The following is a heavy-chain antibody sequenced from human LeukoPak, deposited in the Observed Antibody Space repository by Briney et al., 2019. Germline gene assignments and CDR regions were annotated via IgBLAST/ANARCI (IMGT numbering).Heavy chain of an antibody. Sequence: GGSLRLSCAASGFTFSSYAMSWVRQAPGKGLEWVSAISGSGGSTYYADSVKGRFPISRDNSKNTLYLQMNSLRAEDTAVYYCAKDPGDYDFWSGYYTSFDYWGQGTLVTVSS. J-gene: IGHJ4*02. CDR2: ISGSGGST. CDR3: AKDPGDYDFWSGYYTSFDY. V-gene: IGHV3-23*01. CDR1: GFTFSSYA. D-gene: IGHD3-3*01.